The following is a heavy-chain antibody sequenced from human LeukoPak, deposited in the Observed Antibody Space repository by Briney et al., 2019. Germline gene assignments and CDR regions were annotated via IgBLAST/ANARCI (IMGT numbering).Heavy chain of an antibody. CDR2: ISSSSSYI. CDR1: GFTFSTYS. J-gene: IGHJ4*02. V-gene: IGHV3-21*01. D-gene: IGHD2-15*01. Sequence: SGGSLRLSCVASGFTFSTYSMNWVRQAPGKGLEWVSSISSSSSYIYYADSVKGRFTISRDNAKNSLYLQMNSLRAEDTAVYYCARAGGCSGGSCYGGRDYWGQGTLVTVSS. CDR3: ARAGGCSGGSCYGGRDY.